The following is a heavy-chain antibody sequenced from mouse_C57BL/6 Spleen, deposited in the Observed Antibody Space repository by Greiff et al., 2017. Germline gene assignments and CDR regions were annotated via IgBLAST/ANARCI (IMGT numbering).Heavy chain of an antibody. CDR2: IYPVGGGT. Sequence: QVQLKQPGAELVKPGASVKMSCTASGYTFTSYWITWVKQRPGQGLEWIGDIYPVGGGTNYPAKFQGKATITADTSSSTAYMQLSSLTSEDSAVYYCARWGGNYDYAMDYWGQGTSVTVSS. CDR1: GYTFTSYW. D-gene: IGHD2-1*01. V-gene: IGHV1-55*01. CDR3: ARWGGNYDYAMDY. J-gene: IGHJ4*01.